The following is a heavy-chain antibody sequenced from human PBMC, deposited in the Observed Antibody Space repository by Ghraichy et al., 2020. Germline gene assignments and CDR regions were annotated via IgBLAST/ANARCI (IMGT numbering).Heavy chain of an antibody. V-gene: IGHV3-21*01. Sequence: LSLPCAASGFTFSSYSLNWVRQAPGKGLEWVSSISSSVSYTHYADSVKGRFTVSRDNAKSSLYLQMNSLRVDDTAVYYCTRDCGGDCYGTSFEYWGQGTLVTVSS. J-gene: IGHJ4*02. CDR2: ISSSVSYT. CDR1: GFTFSSYS. CDR3: TRDCGGDCYGTSFEY. D-gene: IGHD2-21*02.